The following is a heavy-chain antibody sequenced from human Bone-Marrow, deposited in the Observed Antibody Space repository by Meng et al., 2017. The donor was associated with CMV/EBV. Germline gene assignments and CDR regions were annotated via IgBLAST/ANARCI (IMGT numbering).Heavy chain of an antibody. J-gene: IGHJ5*02. V-gene: IGHV3-7*01. CDR2: IKQDGSEK. CDR3: ASFLVVPAAGWFDP. D-gene: IGHD2-2*01. Sequence: ATVFHWSSYCMSWVSQAPGKGLEWVDDIKQDGSEKYCVDSVKGRFTISRDNAKNSLYLQMNSLRAEDTAVYYCASFLVVPAAGWFDPWGQGTLVTVSS. CDR1: VFHWSSYC.